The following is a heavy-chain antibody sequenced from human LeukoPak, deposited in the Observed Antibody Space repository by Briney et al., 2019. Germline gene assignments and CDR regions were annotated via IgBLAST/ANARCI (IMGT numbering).Heavy chain of an antibody. CDR1: GGSISSYY. V-gene: IGHV4-59*01. CDR3: ARYPYSSSWYEPPNYYYYGMDV. Sequence: PSETLSLTCTVSGGSISSYYWSWIRQPPGKGLEWIGYIYYSGTTNYNPSLKSRVTILVDTSKSQVSLKLSSVTAADTAVYYCARYPYSSSWYEPPNYYYYGMDVWGQGTTVTVSS. D-gene: IGHD6-13*01. J-gene: IGHJ6*02. CDR2: IYYSGTT.